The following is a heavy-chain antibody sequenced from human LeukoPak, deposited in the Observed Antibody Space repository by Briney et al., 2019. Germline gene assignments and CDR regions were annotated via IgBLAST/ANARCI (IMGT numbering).Heavy chain of an antibody. D-gene: IGHD6-13*01. CDR2: INHSGST. CDR1: GGSFSGYY. Sequence: SETLSLTCAVYGGSFSGYYWSWIRQPPGKGLEWIGEINHSGSTNYNPSLKSRVTISVDTSKNQFSLKLSSVTAADTAVYYCLAVLAAAGNNCFDPWGQGTLVTVSS. J-gene: IGHJ5*02. V-gene: IGHV4-34*01. CDR3: LAVLAAAGNNCFDP.